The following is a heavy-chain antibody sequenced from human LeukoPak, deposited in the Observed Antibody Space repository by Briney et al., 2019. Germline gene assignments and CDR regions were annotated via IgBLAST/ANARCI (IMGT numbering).Heavy chain of an antibody. CDR3: ARDPRAYCGGDCWANWFDP. V-gene: IGHV4-30-2*01. CDR1: GGSISSGGYY. D-gene: IGHD2-21*02. CDR2: IYHSGNT. Sequence: PSETLSLTCTVSGGSISSGGYYWSWIRQPPGKGLEWIGYIYHSGNTYYNPSLRSRVTISVDTSKNQFSLKLSSVTAADTAVYYCARDPRAYCGGDCWANWFDPWGQGTLVTVSS. J-gene: IGHJ5*02.